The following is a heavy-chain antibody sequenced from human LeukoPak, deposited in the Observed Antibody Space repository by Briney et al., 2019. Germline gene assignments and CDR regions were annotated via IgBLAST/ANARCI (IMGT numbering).Heavy chain of an antibody. J-gene: IGHJ6*03. Sequence: PGRSLRLSCPASGFTFSSYAMHWVRQAPGKGLEWVAVISYDGSNKYYADSVKGRFTISRDNSKNTLYLQMNSLRAEDTAVYYCARDHYSNYVFTPYYYYMDVWGKGTTVTVSS. V-gene: IGHV3-30*01. CDR3: ARDHYSNYVFTPYYYYMDV. CDR1: GFTFSSYA. CDR2: ISYDGSNK. D-gene: IGHD4-11*01.